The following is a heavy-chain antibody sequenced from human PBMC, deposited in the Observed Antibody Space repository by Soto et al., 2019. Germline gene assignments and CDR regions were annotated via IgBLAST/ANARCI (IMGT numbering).Heavy chain of an antibody. CDR1: GFTFINYA. D-gene: IGHD6-19*01. J-gene: IGHJ4*02. CDR3: AKDYGSSRYFFDY. V-gene: IGHV3-23*01. Sequence: GGSLRLSCAASGFTFINYAMTWVRQAPGEGLEWVSTISGNGASTHYADSVKGRFSISRDNSKNTLYLQMNSLRADDTAVYYCAKDYGSSRYFFDYWGQGALVTVSS. CDR2: ISGNGAST.